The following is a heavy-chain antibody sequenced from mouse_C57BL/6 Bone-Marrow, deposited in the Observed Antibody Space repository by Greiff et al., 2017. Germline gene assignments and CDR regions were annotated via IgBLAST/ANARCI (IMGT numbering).Heavy chain of an antibody. Sequence: VHVKQSGAELVRPGASVKLSCTASGFHIKDDYMHWVKQRPEQGLEWIGWIDPENGDTEYASKFQGKATITADTSSNTAYQQLSSLTSEDTSVYYCTTGYYDVWGTGTTVTVSS. J-gene: IGHJ1*03. CDR1: GFHIKDDY. V-gene: IGHV14-4*01. CDR2: IDPENGDT. CDR3: TTGYYDV.